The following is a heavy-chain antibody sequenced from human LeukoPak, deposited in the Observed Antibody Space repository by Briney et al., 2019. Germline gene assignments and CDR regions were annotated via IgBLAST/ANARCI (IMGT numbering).Heavy chain of an antibody. CDR3: ARDSSQLWSSYNWFDP. CDR1: GFTFSSYA. J-gene: IGHJ5*02. Sequence: GGSLRLSCAASGFTFSSYAMHWVRQAPGKGLEWVAVISYDGSNKYYADSVKGRFTISRDNAKNSLYLQMNSLRAEDTAVYYCARDSSQLWSSYNWFDPWGQGTLVTVSS. CDR2: ISYDGSNK. V-gene: IGHV3-30*04. D-gene: IGHD5-18*01.